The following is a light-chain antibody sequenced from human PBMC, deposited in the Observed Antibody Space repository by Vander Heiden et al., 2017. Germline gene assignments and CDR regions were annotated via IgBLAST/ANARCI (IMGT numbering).Light chain of an antibody. CDR1: QDINNW. CDR3: QQSNRFPLT. Sequence: DSEMTQSPSSVTASVGDRVTITCRASQDINNWLAWYQQKTGKAPKLLIYAASSLQSEVPSRFSGSGSGTDFTLTIISLQPEDFATYHCQQSNRFPLTFGGGTKVEIK. CDR2: AAS. V-gene: IGKV1-12*01. J-gene: IGKJ4*01.